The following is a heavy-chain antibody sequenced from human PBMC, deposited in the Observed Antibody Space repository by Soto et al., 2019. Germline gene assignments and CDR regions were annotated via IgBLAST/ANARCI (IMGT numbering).Heavy chain of an antibody. J-gene: IGHJ6*02. V-gene: IGHV4-59*01. D-gene: IGHD2-21*02. CDR1: GGSISSYY. CDR2: IYYSGST. CDR3: ARDCGGDCSDYYYYGMDV. Sequence: SETLSLTCTVSGGSISSYYWSWIRQPPGKGLEWIGYIYYSGSTDYNPSLKSRVTISVDTSKNQFSLKLSSVTAADTAVYYCARDCGGDCSDYYYYGMDVWGQGTTVTVSS.